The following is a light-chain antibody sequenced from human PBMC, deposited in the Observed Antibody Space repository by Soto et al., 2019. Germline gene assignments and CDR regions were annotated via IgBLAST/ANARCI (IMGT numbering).Light chain of an antibody. J-gene: IGLJ1*01. CDR1: SSDVGAYNS. Sequence: QSVLAQPASVSGSPGQSVTISCTGTSSDVGAYNSVSWYQQHPDKAPQLMIYKGTQRPSGVSNRFSGSTSGNAASQTISGLRAGDEADYFCCSSAPESTYVFGTGTKVTVL. CDR3: CSSAPESTYV. V-gene: IGLV2-23*01. CDR2: KGT.